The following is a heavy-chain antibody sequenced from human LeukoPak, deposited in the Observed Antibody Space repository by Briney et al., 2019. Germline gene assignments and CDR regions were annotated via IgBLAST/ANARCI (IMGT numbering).Heavy chain of an antibody. CDR3: SNSYCGGDCYSGGYFDY. J-gene: IGHJ4*02. D-gene: IGHD2-21*02. CDR2: IRSKAYGGTT. CDR1: GFSISNYG. Sequence: TGGSLRLSCAGSGFSISNYGMNWVRQAPGKGLEWVGFIRSKAYGGTTEYAASVKGRFTISRDDSKSIAYLQMNSLKTEDTAVYYCSNSYCGGDCYSGGYFDYWGQGTLVTVSS. V-gene: IGHV3-49*04.